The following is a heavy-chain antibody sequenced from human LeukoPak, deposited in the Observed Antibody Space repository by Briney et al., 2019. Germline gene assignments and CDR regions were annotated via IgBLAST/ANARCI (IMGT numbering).Heavy chain of an antibody. J-gene: IGHJ6*02. D-gene: IGHD3-22*01. CDR1: GGSVSSGTSY. V-gene: IGHV4-61*01. CDR3: ARFRYDSSGYYYYGMDV. Sequence: SETLPLTCTVSGGSVSSGTSYWSWIRQPPGKGLEWIGYAYYSGSTNYNPSLKSRVTISVDTSKNQFSLKLSSVTAADTAVYYCARFRYDSSGYYYYGMDVWGQGTTVTVSS. CDR2: AYYSGST.